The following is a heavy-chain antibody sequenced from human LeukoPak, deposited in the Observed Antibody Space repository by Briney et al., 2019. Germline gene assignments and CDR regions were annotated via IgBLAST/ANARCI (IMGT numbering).Heavy chain of an antibody. CDR2: IRDNGVNT. Sequence: GGSLRLSCAASGFTFSSYAMSWVRQAPGKGLEWVSAIRDNGVNTYYADSVRGRFTITRDNSKNTLYLQMNSLRADDTAVYYCADLWTMVSLRDYWGQGTLVTVSS. CDR3: ADLWTMVSLRDY. V-gene: IGHV3-23*01. CDR1: GFTFSSYA. D-gene: IGHD4/OR15-4a*01. J-gene: IGHJ4*02.